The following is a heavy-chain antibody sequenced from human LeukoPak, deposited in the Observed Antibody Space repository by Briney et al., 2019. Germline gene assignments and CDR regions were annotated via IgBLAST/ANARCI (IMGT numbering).Heavy chain of an antibody. D-gene: IGHD6-6*01. CDR1: GGTFSSYA. J-gene: IGHJ3*02. CDR2: IIPIFGTA. CDR3: ARDPPYSSSRLDAFDI. Sequence: GASVKVSCKASGGTFSSYAISWVRQAPGQGLEGMGGIIPIFGTANYAQKFQGRVTITADESTSTAYMELSSLRSEDTAVYYCARDPPYSSSRLDAFDIWGQGTMVTVSS. V-gene: IGHV1-69*01.